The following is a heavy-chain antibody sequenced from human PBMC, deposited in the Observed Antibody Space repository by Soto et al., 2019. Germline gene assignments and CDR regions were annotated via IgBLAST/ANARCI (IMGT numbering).Heavy chain of an antibody. CDR1: GFTVSSYA. D-gene: IGHD6-19*01. CDR2: ISVGGGNT. J-gene: IGHJ4*02. Sequence: EVQLLESGGGLVQPGGSLRLSCAASGFTVSSYAMNWVRQAPGKGLEWVSGISVGGGNTYYADSVKGRFTISRDNSQNTLYLQMNSLRAEDTAVYFCARRAGGSSGSFDSWGQGTLVTVSS. CDR3: ARRAGGSSGSFDS. V-gene: IGHV3-23*01.